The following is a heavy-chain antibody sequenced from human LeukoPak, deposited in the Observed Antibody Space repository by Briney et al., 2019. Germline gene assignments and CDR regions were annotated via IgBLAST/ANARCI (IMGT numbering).Heavy chain of an antibody. J-gene: IGHJ5*02. D-gene: IGHD6-13*01. V-gene: IGHV1-8*02. CDR2: MNPNSGNT. CDR1: GYTFTSYD. Sequence: ASVKVSCKASGYTFTSYDINWVRQATGQGLEWMGWMNPNSGNTGYAQKFQGRVTMTRNTSISTAYMELSSLRSEDTAVYYCARGLSRAAAGLKWFDPWGQGTLVTVSS. CDR3: ARGLSRAAAGLKWFDP.